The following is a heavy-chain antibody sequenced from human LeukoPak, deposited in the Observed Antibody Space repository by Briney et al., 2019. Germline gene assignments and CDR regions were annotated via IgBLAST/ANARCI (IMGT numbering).Heavy chain of an antibody. J-gene: IGHJ2*01. V-gene: IGHV1-46*01. CDR1: GYTFTSYY. D-gene: IGHD4-17*01. CDR3: ARDPYGDKIGSWYFDL. Sequence: ASVTLSCKASGYTFTSYYMHWVRQAPGQGLEWMGIISPSGASTSYAQRFQGRVTMTRDTSTSTVYMELSSLRSEDTAVYYCARDPYGDKIGSWYFDLGRRGTLVTVSS. CDR2: ISPSGAST.